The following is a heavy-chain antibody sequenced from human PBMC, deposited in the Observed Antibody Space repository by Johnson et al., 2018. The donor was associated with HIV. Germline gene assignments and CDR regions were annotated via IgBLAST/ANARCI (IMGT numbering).Heavy chain of an antibody. Sequence: VQLVESGGGVVQPGGSLRLSCAASGFAFRSYWMHWVRQAPGKGLVWVSRINSDGSSTSYADSVKGRFTISRDSAKNTLYLQMNSLRAEDTAVYYCARHTGYDAFDIWGQGTMVTVSS. CDR3: ARHTGYDAFDI. CDR2: INSDGSST. D-gene: IGHD2-21*01. CDR1: GFAFRSYW. J-gene: IGHJ3*02. V-gene: IGHV3-74*02.